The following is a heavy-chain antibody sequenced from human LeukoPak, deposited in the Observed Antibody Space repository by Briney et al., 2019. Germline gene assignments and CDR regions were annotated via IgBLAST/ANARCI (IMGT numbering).Heavy chain of an antibody. V-gene: IGHV3-7*03. CDR1: GFTFSSYW. Sequence: GGSLRLSCAASGFTFSSYWMSWVRQAPGKGLEWVANIKQDGSEKYYVDSVKGRFTISRDNAKNTLYLQMNSLRAEDTDVYYCARDQKVGASGWFEPWGQGNLVTPSS. CDR2: IKQDGSEK. D-gene: IGHD1-26*01. J-gene: IGHJ5*02. CDR3: ARDQKVGASGWFEP.